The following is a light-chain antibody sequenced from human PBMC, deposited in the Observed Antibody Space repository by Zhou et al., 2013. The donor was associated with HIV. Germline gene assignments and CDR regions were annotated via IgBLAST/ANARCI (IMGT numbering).Light chain of an antibody. CDR3: GTWDSSLSAENMV. V-gene: IGLV1-51*02. J-gene: IGLJ2*01. CDR1: SSNIGNNY. Sequence: QSVLTQPPSVSAAPGQKVTISCSGSSSNIGNNYVSWYQQLPGTAPKLLIYENNKRPSGIPDRFSGSKSGTSATLGITGLQTGDEADYYCGTWDSSLSAENMVFGGGTKLTVL. CDR2: ENN.